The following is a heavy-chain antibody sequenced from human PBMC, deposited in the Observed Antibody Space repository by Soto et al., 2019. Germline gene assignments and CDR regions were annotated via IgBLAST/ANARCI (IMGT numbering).Heavy chain of an antibody. CDR1: GFTLS. CDR3: ARDDEGGSDCDLGY. CDR2: ILSDGSNK. J-gene: IGHJ4*02. V-gene: IGHV3-30-3*01. Sequence: QVQLVESGGGVVQPGRSLRLSCAVSGFTLSMHWVRQAPGKGLEWVALILSDGSNKYYADSVKGRFTTSRDNSKNTMYLQMNSLSVEDTAVYYCARDDEGGSDCDLGYWGQGALVTVSS. D-gene: IGHD1-26*01.